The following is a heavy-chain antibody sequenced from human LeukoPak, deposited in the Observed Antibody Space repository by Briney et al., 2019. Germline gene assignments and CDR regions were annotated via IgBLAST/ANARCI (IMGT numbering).Heavy chain of an antibody. J-gene: IGHJ6*03. CDR3: ARDRRTDYADYYFYMDV. V-gene: IGHV4-38-2*02. Sequence: PSETLSLTCGVSGFSITTGYYLGWIRQPPGKGLEYIGSIHHNGITYYNPSLKSRVTISVDTSKNHFSLKLSSVTAADTAVYYCARDRRTDYADYYFYMDVWGKGTTVTVSS. CDR2: IHHNGIT. CDR1: GFSITTGYY. D-gene: IGHD4-17*01.